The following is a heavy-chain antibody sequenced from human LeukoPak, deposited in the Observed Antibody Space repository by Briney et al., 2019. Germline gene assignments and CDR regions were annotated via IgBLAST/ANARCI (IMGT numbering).Heavy chain of an antibody. J-gene: IGHJ4*02. Sequence: GGSLRLSCAASGFTFSSYSMNWVRQAPGKGLEWVSSTNSDGSSRGYTDSVKGRFTVSRDNAKNTLYLQMNSLRAEDTAVYYCARAITGGAAAGFDYWGQGTLVTVSS. D-gene: IGHD6-13*01. CDR3: ARAITGGAAAGFDY. V-gene: IGHV3-74*01. CDR2: TNSDGSSR. CDR1: GFTFSSYS.